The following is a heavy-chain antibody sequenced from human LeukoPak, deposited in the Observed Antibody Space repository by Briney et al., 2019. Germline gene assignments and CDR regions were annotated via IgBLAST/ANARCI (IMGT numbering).Heavy chain of an antibody. D-gene: IGHD6-13*01. Sequence: GESLKISCKGSGYSFTSYWIGWVRQMPGKGLEWMGIIYPGDSDTRYSPSFQGQVTISADKSISTAYLQWSSLKASDTAMYYCARLWLIAAADMRWFDPWGQGTLVTVSS. V-gene: IGHV5-51*01. CDR3: ARLWLIAAADMRWFDP. CDR1: GYSFTSYW. CDR2: IYPGDSDT. J-gene: IGHJ5*02.